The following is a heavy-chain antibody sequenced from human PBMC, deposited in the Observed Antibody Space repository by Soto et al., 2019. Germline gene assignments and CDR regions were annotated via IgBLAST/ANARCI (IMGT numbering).Heavy chain of an antibody. J-gene: IGHJ4*02. D-gene: IGHD2-2*01. CDR3: ARGGGSTKVDY. CDR2: TSNSGST. Sequence: QVQVQGAGPGLVEPSTTLSPTCTFPCCPNNKSWYYLKRIRQHPGEGLEGIGFTSNSGSTSYNPSLKSRVTISVDTSSNQFSLNLKSVTAADTAVYYCARGGGSTKVDYWGQGTLVTVSP. V-gene: IGHV4-31*03. CDR1: CCPNNKSWYY.